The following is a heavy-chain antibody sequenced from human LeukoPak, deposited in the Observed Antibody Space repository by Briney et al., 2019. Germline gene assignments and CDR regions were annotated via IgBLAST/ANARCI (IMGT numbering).Heavy chain of an antibody. CDR1: GGSFSGYY. Sequence: PSETLSLTCAVYGGSFSGYYWNWIRQSPGKGQEWIGEINHSGNTNYNPSLKSRVTISVDTSKNQFSLKLSSVTAADTAVYYCARGGRLFLPYWGQGTLVTVSS. J-gene: IGHJ4*02. CDR3: ARGGRLFLPY. CDR2: INHSGNT. V-gene: IGHV4-34*01. D-gene: IGHD3-22*01.